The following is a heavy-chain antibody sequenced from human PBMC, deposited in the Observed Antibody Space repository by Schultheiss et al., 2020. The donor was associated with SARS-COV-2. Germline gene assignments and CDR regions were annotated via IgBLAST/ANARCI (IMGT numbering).Heavy chain of an antibody. J-gene: IGHJ4*02. CDR2: IYHSGTT. CDR3: ARHHCQRCQLGN. D-gene: IGHD4/OR15-4a*01. CDR1: GGSISSGGYY. V-gene: IGHV4-61*08. Sequence: SETLSLTCTVSGGSISSGGYYWSWVRQFPGKGLQYIGYIYHSGTTNYNPSLRSRVSISLDTSKNQVSLNLTSVTAADTAVYYCARHHCQRCQLGNWGQGTLVTVSS.